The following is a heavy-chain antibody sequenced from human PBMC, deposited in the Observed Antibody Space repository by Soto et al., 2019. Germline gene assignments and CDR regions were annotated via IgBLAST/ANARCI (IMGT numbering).Heavy chain of an antibody. J-gene: IGHJ4*02. CDR2: IWYDGSNK. Sequence: GGSLRLSCAASGFTFSSYGMHWVRQAPGKGLEWVAVIWYDGSNKYYADSVKGRFTISRDNSKNTLYLQMNSLKAEDSAVYYCARASGLYFWFDYWGQGTLVTVSS. D-gene: IGHD3-3*01. CDR3: ARASGLYFWFDY. V-gene: IGHV3-33*01. CDR1: GFTFSSYG.